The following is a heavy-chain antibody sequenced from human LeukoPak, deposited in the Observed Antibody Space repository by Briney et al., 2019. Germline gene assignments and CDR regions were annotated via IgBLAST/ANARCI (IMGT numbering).Heavy chain of an antibody. CDR3: ARSYSSSWDYYYGMDV. Sequence: PGGSLRLSCAASGFTFSSYWMHWVRQAPGKGLVWVSRINSDGSSTSYADSVKGRFTISRDNAKNTLYLQMNSLRAEDTAVYYCARSYSSSWDYYYGMDVWGQETTVTVSS. CDR2: INSDGSST. J-gene: IGHJ6*02. CDR1: GFTFSSYW. V-gene: IGHV3-74*01. D-gene: IGHD6-13*01.